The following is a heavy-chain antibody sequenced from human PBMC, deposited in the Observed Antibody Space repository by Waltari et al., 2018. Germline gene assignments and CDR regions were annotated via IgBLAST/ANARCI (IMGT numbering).Heavy chain of an antibody. Sequence: QVQLVQSGAEVKKPGASVKVSCKASGYTFTSYAMHWVRQAPGQRLEWMGWINAGNGNTKYSQKFQGRVTITRDTSASTAYMELSSLRSEDTAVYYYARQGSSGSYYFRPNWFDPWGQGTLVTVSS. J-gene: IGHJ5*02. CDR2: INAGNGNT. CDR3: ARQGSSGSYYFRPNWFDP. D-gene: IGHD3-10*01. V-gene: IGHV1-3*01. CDR1: GYTFTSYA.